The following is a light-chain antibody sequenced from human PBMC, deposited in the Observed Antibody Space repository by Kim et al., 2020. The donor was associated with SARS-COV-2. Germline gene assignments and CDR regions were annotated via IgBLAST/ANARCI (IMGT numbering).Light chain of an antibody. Sequence: QRVTISCPGSSSNIGAGYDVHWYQQILGTAPKLLIFDNNSRPSGVPDRFSGSKSGTSASLAITGLQAEDEADYYCQSYDSSLGGWVFGGGTQLTVL. CDR1: SSNIGAGYD. J-gene: IGLJ3*02. CDR2: DNN. CDR3: QSYDSSLGGWV. V-gene: IGLV1-40*01.